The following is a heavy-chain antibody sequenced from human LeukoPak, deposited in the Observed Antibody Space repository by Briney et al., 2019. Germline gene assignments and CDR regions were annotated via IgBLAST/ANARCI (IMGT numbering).Heavy chain of an antibody. V-gene: IGHV1-8*01. Sequence: ASVKVSCKASGYTFNSYDINWVRQATGQGLEWMGWMNPNSGNTGYAQKFQGRVTMTRNNSISTAYMELSSLRSEDTAVYYCARDYSSGWYKWLDPWGQGTLVTVSS. D-gene: IGHD6-19*01. J-gene: IGHJ5*02. CDR3: ARDYSSGWYKWLDP. CDR1: GYTFNSYD. CDR2: MNPNSGNT.